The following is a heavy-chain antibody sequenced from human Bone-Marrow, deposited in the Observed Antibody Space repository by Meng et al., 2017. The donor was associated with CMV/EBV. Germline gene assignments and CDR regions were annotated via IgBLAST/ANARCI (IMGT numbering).Heavy chain of an antibody. Sequence: GGSLRLSCTASGFTFGDYAMSWVRQAPGKGLEWVGFIRSKAYGGTTEYAASVKGRFTISRDDSKSIAYLQMNSLKTEDTAVYYCTREENDFWSGYPDRFDYWGQGTRVTGYS. CDR1: GFTFGDYA. D-gene: IGHD3-3*01. V-gene: IGHV3-49*04. J-gene: IGHJ4*02. CDR2: IRSKAYGGTT. CDR3: TREENDFWSGYPDRFDY.